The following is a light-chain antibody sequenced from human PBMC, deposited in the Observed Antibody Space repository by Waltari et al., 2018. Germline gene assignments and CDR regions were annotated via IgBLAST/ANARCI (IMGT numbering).Light chain of an antibody. J-gene: IGKJ2*01. CDR3: QQYNNWPPYI. CDR2: GAS. CDR1: QSVSTN. V-gene: IGKV3D-15*01. Sequence: ETVMTQSTTTLSLLQGESATLPCRASQSVSTNLSCYQQKPGQAHRLLIYGASIRATGFPARFSGRGAGTDFTLTISSLQSEDFAVYYCQQYNNWPPYIFGQGSQLEI.